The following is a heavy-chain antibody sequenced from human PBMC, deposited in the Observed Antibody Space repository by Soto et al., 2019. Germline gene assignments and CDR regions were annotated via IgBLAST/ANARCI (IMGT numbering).Heavy chain of an antibody. V-gene: IGHV4-30-4*01. J-gene: IGHJ6*02. D-gene: IGHD1-1*01. CDR1: GDSISSADYY. CDR3: ARDLWVEPELYYYGMDV. CDR2: IFYSGTT. Sequence: SETLSLTCTVSGDSISSADYYWSWIRQTPGKGLEWIGHIFYSGTTYYNPSLKSRLTISVDTSKNHFSLRLTSVTAADTAVYYGARDLWVEPELYYYGMDVWGQGTTVTVSS.